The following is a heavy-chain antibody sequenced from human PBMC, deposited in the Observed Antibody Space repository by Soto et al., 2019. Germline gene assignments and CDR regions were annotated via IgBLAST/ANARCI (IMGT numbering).Heavy chain of an antibody. V-gene: IGHV4-30-4*01. Sequence: PSETLSLTCTVYGGSISSGDYYWCCIRQPPEKRLEWIGYIYYSGSTSYNPSLKSRVNISGDASKHQFSLKLSSVTVADTALYYCARDRNIGVVTGCWGGAFDMWGQETMVKVSS. CDR3: ARDRNIGVVTGCWGGAFDM. D-gene: IGHD2-21*02. J-gene: IGHJ3*02. CDR1: GGSISSGDYY. CDR2: IYYSGST.